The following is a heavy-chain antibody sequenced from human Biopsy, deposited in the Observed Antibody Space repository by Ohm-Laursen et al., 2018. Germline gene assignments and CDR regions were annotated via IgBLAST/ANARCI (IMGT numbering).Heavy chain of an antibody. J-gene: IGHJ6*02. CDR2: INTYNGNT. Sequence: ASVKVSCNASGSTFNDYFIHWVRQSPGQGLGWMGWINTYNGNTNYAQNLQGRVTMTTDTSTSTAYMELRSLRSDDTAVYYCASGDIGGIGLDVWGLGTTVTVSS. V-gene: IGHV1-18*04. D-gene: IGHD3-10*01. CDR3: ASGDIGGIGLDV. CDR1: GSTFNDYF.